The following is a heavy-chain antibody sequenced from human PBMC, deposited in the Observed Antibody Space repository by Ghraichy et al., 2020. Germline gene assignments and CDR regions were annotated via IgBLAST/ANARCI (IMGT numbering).Heavy chain of an antibody. D-gene: IGHD4-17*01. Sequence: GSLRLSCAASGFTFSSYWMHWVRQAPGKGLVWVSRINSDGSSTSYADSVKGRFTISRDNAKNTLYLQMNSLRAEDTAVYYCARDTRPSFTVTRVRWFDPWGQGTLVTVSS. CDR1: GFTFSSYW. CDR3: ARDTRPSFTVTRVRWFDP. CDR2: INSDGSST. J-gene: IGHJ5*02. V-gene: IGHV3-74*01.